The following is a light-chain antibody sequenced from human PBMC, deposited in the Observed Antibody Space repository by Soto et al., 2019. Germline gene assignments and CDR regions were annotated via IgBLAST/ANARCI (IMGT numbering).Light chain of an antibody. Sequence: DIQMTQSPSTLSASVGDRVTITCRASEIITNRLAWYQQKPGKAPKVLIYDASNLESGVPSRFSGFRSGTEFTLTSSSLQPDDFATYYCQHYGGMWTFGQGTKVEIK. CDR3: QHYGGMWT. CDR1: EIITNR. J-gene: IGKJ1*01. CDR2: DAS. V-gene: IGKV1-5*01.